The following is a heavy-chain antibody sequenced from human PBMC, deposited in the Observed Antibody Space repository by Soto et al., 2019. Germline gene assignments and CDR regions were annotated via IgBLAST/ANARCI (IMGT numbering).Heavy chain of an antibody. CDR1: GFNFGGYA. CDR3: VRDWRQYAGGYDY. CDR2: ISYDGVRR. V-gene: IGHV3-30*04. Sequence: QVQLVESGGGVVQPGGSLRLSCAASGFNFGGYAMHWIRQTPGKGLDWVAYISYDGVRRDYADSVKGRFTISRDNSKNMLYLEMNSLRDEDTAAYYCVRDWRQYAGGYDYWGPGTLLAVSS. J-gene: IGHJ4*02. D-gene: IGHD3-3*01.